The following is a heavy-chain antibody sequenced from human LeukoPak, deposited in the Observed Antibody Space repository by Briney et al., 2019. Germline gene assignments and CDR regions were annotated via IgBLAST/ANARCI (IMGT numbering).Heavy chain of an antibody. V-gene: IGHV4-59*01. Sequence: SETLSLTCNVSGGSISSYYWSWIRQPPGKGLEWIGYIYYSGSTNYNPSLKSRVTISVDTCKNQFSLKLSSVTAADTAVYFCARDRAPALGRLFDYWGQGILVTVSS. CDR1: GGSISSYY. CDR3: ARDRAPALGRLFDY. J-gene: IGHJ4*02. CDR2: IYYSGST. D-gene: IGHD5-12*01.